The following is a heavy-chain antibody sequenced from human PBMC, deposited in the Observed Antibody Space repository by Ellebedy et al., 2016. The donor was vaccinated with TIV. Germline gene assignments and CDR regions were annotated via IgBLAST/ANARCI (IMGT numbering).Heavy chain of an antibody. J-gene: IGHJ3*02. V-gene: IGHV3-48*04. CDR3: ARDMAWGNERVNYALDI. CDR2: ISGSSLTI. Sequence: GGSLRLSCAASGFTFTPYAMNWVRQAPGKGLEWISYISGSSLTIYYADSVKGRFTISRDNAKNSLYLQMSSLTAEDTAVYYCARDMAWGNERVNYALDIWGQGTMVTVSA. D-gene: IGHD2-2*01. CDR1: GFTFTPYA.